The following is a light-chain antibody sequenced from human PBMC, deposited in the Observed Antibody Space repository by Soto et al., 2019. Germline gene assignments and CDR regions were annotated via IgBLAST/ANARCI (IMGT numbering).Light chain of an antibody. CDR2: KAS. V-gene: IGKV1-5*03. CDR1: QRISSW. CDR3: QKYNSYHWT. J-gene: IGKJ1*01. Sequence: DIQMTQSPSTLSASVGDRVTITCRASQRISSWLAWYQQKPGKAPKLLIYKASSLESGVPSRFSGSGSGTEFTLTISSLQPDDFATYYCQKYNSYHWTFGQGTKVEIK.